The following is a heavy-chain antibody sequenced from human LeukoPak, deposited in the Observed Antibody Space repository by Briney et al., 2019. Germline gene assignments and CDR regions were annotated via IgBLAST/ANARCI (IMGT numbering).Heavy chain of an antibody. D-gene: IGHD2-2*01. J-gene: IGHJ5*02. Sequence: SETLSLTCTVSRGSINSYRHYWGWIRQPPGKGLEWIGSIHFNGRTYYNPSLKSRVTISVDTSKNQFSLKLSSVTAADTAVYYCARDPRWLTPDCTSTSCYENYFDPWGQGTLVTVSS. CDR2: IHFNGRT. CDR3: ARDPRWLTPDCTSTSCYENYFDP. V-gene: IGHV4-39*07. CDR1: RGSINSYRHY.